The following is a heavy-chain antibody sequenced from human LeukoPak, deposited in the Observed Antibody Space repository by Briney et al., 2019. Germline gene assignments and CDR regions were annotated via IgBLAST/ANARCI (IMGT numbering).Heavy chain of an antibody. CDR1: GYSFTSYW. J-gene: IGHJ4*02. CDR2: IYPGDSDT. D-gene: IGHD6-19*01. Sequence: GESLKISCKGSGYSFTSYWIGWVRQMPGKGLEWMGIIYPGDSDTRYSPSFQGQVTISADKSISTAYLQWSSLKASDTAMYYCARAYTLPGIALAGKVFDYWGQGTLVTVSS. V-gene: IGHV5-51*01. CDR3: ARAYTLPGIALAGKVFDY.